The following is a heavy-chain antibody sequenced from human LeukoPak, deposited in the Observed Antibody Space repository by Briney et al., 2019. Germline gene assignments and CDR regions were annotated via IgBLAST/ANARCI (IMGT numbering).Heavy chain of an antibody. CDR3: ARDGGYSYGYSFDY. Sequence: SETLSLTCTVSGGSISSYYWSWIRQPPGKGLEWIGYIYYSGSTNYNPSLKGRVTISVDTSKNQFSLKLSSVTAADTAVYYCARDGGYSYGYSFDYWGQGTLVTVSS. V-gene: IGHV4-59*01. CDR2: IYYSGST. J-gene: IGHJ4*02. CDR1: GGSISSYY. D-gene: IGHD5-18*01.